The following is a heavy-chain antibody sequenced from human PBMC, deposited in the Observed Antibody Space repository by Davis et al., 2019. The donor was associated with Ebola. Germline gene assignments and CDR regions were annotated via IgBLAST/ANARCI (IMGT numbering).Heavy chain of an antibody. CDR2: INPKSGGT. V-gene: IGHV1-2*04. Sequence: ASVMVSCKASGYTFIDNYIHWMRQAPGQGPEWMGWINPKSGGTKYAQRFQDWVTMTRDTSITTAYVELSGLTSDDTAIYYCARALSATYDYYVDVWGKGTAVTVSS. J-gene: IGHJ6*03. CDR3: ARALSATYDYYVDV. D-gene: IGHD2-8*01. CDR1: GYTFIDNY.